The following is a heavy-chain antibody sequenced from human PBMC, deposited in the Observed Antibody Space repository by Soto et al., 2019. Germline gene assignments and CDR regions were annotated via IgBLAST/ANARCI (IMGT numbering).Heavy chain of an antibody. Sequence: PSEILSLTCTVSGGSISSYYWSWIRQPPGKGLEWIGYIYYTGSTNYNPSLESRVTISLDTSKSQFSLNLRSVTAADTAVYYCARDLISIPGDVWGKGTTVTVSS. CDR1: GGSISSYY. CDR3: ARDLISIPGDV. J-gene: IGHJ6*04. CDR2: IYYTGST. V-gene: IGHV4-59*01. D-gene: IGHD2-21*01.